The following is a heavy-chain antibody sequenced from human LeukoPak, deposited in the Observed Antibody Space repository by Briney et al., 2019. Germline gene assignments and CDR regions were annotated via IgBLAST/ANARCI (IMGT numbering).Heavy chain of an antibody. Sequence: KASETLSLTYTVSGGSISSSSYYWGWIRQPPGRGLEWIGSIYYSGSTYYNPSLKSRVTISVDTSKNQFSLKLSSVTAADTAVYYCARGLPTAMGIIDYWGQGTLVTVSS. V-gene: IGHV4-39*07. D-gene: IGHD5-18*01. CDR3: ARGLPTAMGIIDY. CDR2: IYYSGST. CDR1: GGSISSSSYY. J-gene: IGHJ4*02.